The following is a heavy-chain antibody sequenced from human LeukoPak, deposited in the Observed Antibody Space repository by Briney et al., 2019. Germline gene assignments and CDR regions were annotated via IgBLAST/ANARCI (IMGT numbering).Heavy chain of an antibody. J-gene: IGHJ5*02. CDR2: IYYSGST. CDR1: GGSISSSSYY. CDR3: ARSISTVTDDNWFDP. Sequence: PSETLSLTCTVSGGSISSSSYYWGWIRQPPGKGLEWIGSIYYSGSTYYNPSLKSRVTISVDTSKNQFSLKLSSVTAADTAVYYCARSISTVTDDNWFDPWGQGTLVTASS. V-gene: IGHV4-39*01. D-gene: IGHD4-17*01.